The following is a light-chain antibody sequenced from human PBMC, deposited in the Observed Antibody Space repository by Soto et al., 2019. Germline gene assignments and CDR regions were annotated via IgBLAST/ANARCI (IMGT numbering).Light chain of an antibody. J-gene: IGKJ3*01. CDR1: QSVNTW. V-gene: IGKV1-5*01. CDR2: DAS. Sequence: DIQMTQSPSTLSASVGARVTITCRASQSVNTWLAWYQQKPGKAPVLLIYDASSLKIGVPSRFSGSGSGTEFTLTITSLQPDDFAIYYCQHYHGYPFTFGPGTKVDI. CDR3: QHYHGYPFT.